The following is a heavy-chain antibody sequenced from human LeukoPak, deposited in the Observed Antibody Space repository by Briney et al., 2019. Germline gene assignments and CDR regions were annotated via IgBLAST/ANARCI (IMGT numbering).Heavy chain of an antibody. D-gene: IGHD4-17*01. CDR2: INPNSGGT. J-gene: IGHJ6*02. CDR3: AREGYGDYLSTGGYYYYGMDV. V-gene: IGHV1-2*02. Sequence: GASVKVSCKASGYTFTGYYMHWVRQAPGQGLEWMGWINPNSGGTNYAQKFQGRVTMTRDTSTSTAYMELSRLRSDDTAVYYCAREGYGDYLSTGGYYYYGMDVWGQGTTVTVSS. CDR1: GYTFTGYY.